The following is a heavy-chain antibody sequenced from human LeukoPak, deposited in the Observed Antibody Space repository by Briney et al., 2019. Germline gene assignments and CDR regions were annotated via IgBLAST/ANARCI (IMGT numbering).Heavy chain of an antibody. Sequence: GASVKVSCKASGYTFTSYGISWVRQAPGQGLEWMGWISAYNGNTNYAQKLRGRVTMTTDTSTSTAYMELRSLRSDDTAVYYCARTDYTMVRGEKYYYYMDVGGKGTTVTISS. J-gene: IGHJ6*03. CDR3: ARTDYTMVRGEKYYYYMDV. V-gene: IGHV1-18*01. D-gene: IGHD3-10*01. CDR1: GYTFTSYG. CDR2: ISAYNGNT.